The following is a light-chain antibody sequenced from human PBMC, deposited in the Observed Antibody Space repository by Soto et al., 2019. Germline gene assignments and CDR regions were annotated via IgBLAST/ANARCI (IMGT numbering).Light chain of an antibody. CDR1: SSDIGGYNY. J-gene: IGLJ3*02. Sequence: QSALTQPASVSGSPGQSITISCTGTSSDIGGYNYVSWYQQHPGEAPKLMIYDVSTRPSGVSNRFSGSKSGNTASLTISGLQAEDEADYYCSSYTSSSTWVFGGGTKLTVL. CDR3: SSYTSSSTWV. CDR2: DVS. V-gene: IGLV2-14*03.